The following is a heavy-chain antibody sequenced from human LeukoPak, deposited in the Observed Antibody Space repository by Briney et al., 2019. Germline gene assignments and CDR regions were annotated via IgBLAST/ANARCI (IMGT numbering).Heavy chain of an antibody. J-gene: IGHJ5*02. CDR3: AKDCGWLHFCS. Sequence: GGSLRLSCAASGFTFSIHGMNWVRQAPGKGLEWVSGISPGADITYYAESVKGRFTISRDNSKNTLYLQINTLRAEDTAIYYCAKDCGWLHFCSWGQGTLVTVSS. CDR1: GFTFSIHG. D-gene: IGHD5-24*01. V-gene: IGHV3-23*01. CDR2: ISPGADIT.